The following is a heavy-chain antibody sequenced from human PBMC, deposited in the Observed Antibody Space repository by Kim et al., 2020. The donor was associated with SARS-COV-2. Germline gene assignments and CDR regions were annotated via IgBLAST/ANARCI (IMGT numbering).Heavy chain of an antibody. J-gene: IGHJ2*01. CDR1: GGSISSSSYY. V-gene: IGHV4-39*01. D-gene: IGHD3-22*01. CDR3: ARPRWGRGVSNYYYDSSGYRYWYFDL. Sequence: SETLSLTCTVSGGSISSSSYYWGWIRQPPGKGLEWIGSIYYSGSTYYNPSLKSRVTISVDTSKNQFSLKLSSVTAADTAVYYCARPRWGRGVSNYYYDSSGYRYWYFDLWGRGTLVTVSS. CDR2: IYYSGST.